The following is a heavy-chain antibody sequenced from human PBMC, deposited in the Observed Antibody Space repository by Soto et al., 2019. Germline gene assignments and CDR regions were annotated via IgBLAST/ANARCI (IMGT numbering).Heavy chain of an antibody. CDR2: IYYSGST. D-gene: IGHD2-15*01. Sequence: QVQLQESGPGLVKPSQTLSLTCTVSGGSFSSGGYYWSWIRQHPGKGLEWIGYIYYSGSTYYNPSLKSRVTISVDTSKNQFSLKMSSVTAADTAVYYCAGLEDCSGGSCYSRPIFDYWGQGTLVTVSS. V-gene: IGHV4-31*03. CDR1: GGSFSSGGYY. CDR3: AGLEDCSGGSCYSRPIFDY. J-gene: IGHJ4*02.